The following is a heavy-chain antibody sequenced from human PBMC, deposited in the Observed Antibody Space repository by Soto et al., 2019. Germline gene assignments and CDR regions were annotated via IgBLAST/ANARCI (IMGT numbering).Heavy chain of an antibody. J-gene: IGHJ4*02. CDR1: GYTFTSYA. CDR2: INAGNGNT. D-gene: IGHD2-2*01. V-gene: IGHV1-3*05. CDR3: ARSDIVLVPAAEFDY. Sequence: QVQLVQSGAEEKKPGASVKVSCKASGYTFTSYAMHWVRQAPGQRLEWMGWINAGNGNTKYSQKFQGRVTITRDTSASTAYMELSSLRSEDTAVYYCARSDIVLVPAAEFDYWGQGTLVTVSS.